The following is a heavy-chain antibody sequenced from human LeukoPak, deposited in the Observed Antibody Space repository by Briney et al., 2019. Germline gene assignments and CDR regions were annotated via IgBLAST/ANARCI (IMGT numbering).Heavy chain of an antibody. CDR1: GYTFTSYG. Sequence: GASVKVSCKASGYTFTSYGISWVRQAPGQGLEWMGWINPNSGGTNYAQKFQGRVTMTRDASISTAYMELSRLRSDDTAVYYCARAYYYDSSGYYPCYYWGQGTLVTVSS. D-gene: IGHD3-22*01. J-gene: IGHJ4*02. CDR2: INPNSGGT. V-gene: IGHV1-2*02. CDR3: ARAYYYDSSGYYPCYY.